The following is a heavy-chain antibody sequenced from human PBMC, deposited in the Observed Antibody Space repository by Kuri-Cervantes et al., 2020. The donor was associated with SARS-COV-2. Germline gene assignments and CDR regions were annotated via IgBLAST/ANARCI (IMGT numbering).Heavy chain of an antibody. V-gene: IGHV1-8*01. CDR1: ETTFPNYD. J-gene: IGHJ4*02. Sequence: ASVKVSCKAPETTFPNYDINWVRQATGQGLGWMGMXKTNSGNTLYAQFFQGRVTXXRDTSTSIVYMELSSLTSXDTAIDYCYXXXKEGFDSWGQGTLVTVSS. CDR3: YXXXKEGFDS. CDR2: XKTNSGNT.